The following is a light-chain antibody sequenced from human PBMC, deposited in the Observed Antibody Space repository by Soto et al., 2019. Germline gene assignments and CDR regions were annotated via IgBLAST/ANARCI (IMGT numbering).Light chain of an antibody. Sequence: EIVLTQSPATLSLSPGEIATLSCSASQSVSSYLAWYQQKPGQAPRLLIYDASNRATGIPARFSGSGSGTDFTLTISSLEPEDFAVYYCQQSSNWLSINFGQGTRLENK. V-gene: IGKV3-11*01. J-gene: IGKJ5*01. CDR2: DAS. CDR1: QSVSSY. CDR3: QQSSNWLSIN.